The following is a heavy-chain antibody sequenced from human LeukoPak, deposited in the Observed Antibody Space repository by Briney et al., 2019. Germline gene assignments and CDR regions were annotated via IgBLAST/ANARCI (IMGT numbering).Heavy chain of an antibody. Sequence: GGSLRLSCAASGFTFSSYGMSWVRQAPGKGLEWVSAISGSGGSTYYADSVKGRFTISRDNSKNTLYLQMNSLRAEDTAVYYCAKAHRYSGYANPIDYWGQGTLVTVSS. V-gene: IGHV3-23*01. CDR3: AKAHRYSGYANPIDY. CDR1: GFTFSSYG. J-gene: IGHJ4*02. CDR2: ISGSGGST. D-gene: IGHD5-12*01.